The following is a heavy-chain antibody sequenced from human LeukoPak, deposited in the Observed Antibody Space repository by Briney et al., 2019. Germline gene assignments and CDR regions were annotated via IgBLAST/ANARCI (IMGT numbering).Heavy chain of an antibody. CDR3: ARAGNIRFDY. D-gene: IGHD1/OR15-1a*01. J-gene: IGHJ4*02. CDR2: SGNGGST. Sequence: GGSLRLSCAASGFTVSSNYMSWVRQAPGKGLEWVSGFSGNGGSTYYADSAKGRFTISRDNSKNTLYLQMTSLRAEDTAVYYCARAGNIRFDYWGQGTLVTVSS. V-gene: IGHV3-53*01. CDR1: GFTVSSNY.